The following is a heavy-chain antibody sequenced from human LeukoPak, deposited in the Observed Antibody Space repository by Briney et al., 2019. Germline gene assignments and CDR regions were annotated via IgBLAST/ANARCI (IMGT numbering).Heavy chain of an antibody. D-gene: IGHD2-2*01. Sequence: PSQTLSLACTVSGGSISSGDYYWSWIRQPPGKGLEWIGYIYYSGGTYYNPSLKSRVTISVDTSKNQFSLKLSSVTAADTAVYYCARDSWAEYCSSTSCSEDNWFDPWGQGTLVTVSS. CDR1: GGSISSGDYY. CDR2: IYYSGGT. CDR3: ARDSWAEYCSSTSCSEDNWFDP. V-gene: IGHV4-30-4*01. J-gene: IGHJ5*02.